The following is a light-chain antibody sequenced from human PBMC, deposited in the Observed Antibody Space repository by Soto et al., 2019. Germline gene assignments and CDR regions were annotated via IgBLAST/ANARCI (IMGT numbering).Light chain of an antibody. Sequence: QSALTKPASVTGSPGQSITISCTGTSSDVGSYNLVSWYQQHPGKAPKLMIYEGSKRPSGVSNRFSGSKSGNTASPTISGLQAEDEADYYCCSYAGSSYVFGTGTRSPS. V-gene: IGLV2-23*01. J-gene: IGLJ1*01. CDR2: EGS. CDR1: SSDVGSYNL. CDR3: CSYAGSSYV.